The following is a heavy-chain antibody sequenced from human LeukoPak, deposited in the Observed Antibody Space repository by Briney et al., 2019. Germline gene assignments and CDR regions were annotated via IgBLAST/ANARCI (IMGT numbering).Heavy chain of an antibody. D-gene: IGHD6-6*01. V-gene: IGHV3-23*01. Sequence: GGSLRLSCAASGFTFSSYAMSWVRQAPGKGLEWVSAISGSGGSTYYADSVKGRFTISRDNSKNTLYLQMNSLRAEDTAVYYCAKDIWGPCEDCSNSSSALDYWGQGTLVTVSS. CDR3: AKDIWGPCEDCSNSSSALDY. J-gene: IGHJ4*02. CDR2: ISGSGGST. CDR1: GFTFSSYA.